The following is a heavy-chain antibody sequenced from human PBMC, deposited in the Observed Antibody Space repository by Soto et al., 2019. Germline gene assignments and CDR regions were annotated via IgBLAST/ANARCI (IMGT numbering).Heavy chain of an antibody. V-gene: IGHV3-15*01. D-gene: IGHD1-26*01. Sequence: GGSLRLSCAASGFTFSNAWMSWVRQAPGKGLEWVGRITSKTDGGTTDYAAPVKGRFTISRDDSKNTLYLQMNSLKTEDTAVYYCTTGWESNDAFDIWGQGTMVTVSS. CDR3: TTGWESNDAFDI. CDR1: GFTFSNAW. CDR2: ITSKTDGGTT. J-gene: IGHJ3*02.